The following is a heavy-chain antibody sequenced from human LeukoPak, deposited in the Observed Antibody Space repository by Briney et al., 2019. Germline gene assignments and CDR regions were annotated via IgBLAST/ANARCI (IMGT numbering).Heavy chain of an antibody. CDR3: ARGLAAADAFDI. V-gene: IGHV4-59*01. CDR2: IYYSGST. D-gene: IGHD6-13*01. J-gene: IGHJ3*02. CDR1: GGSISSYY. Sequence: PSETLSLTCTISGGSISSYYWSWIRQPPGKGLEWIGYIYYSGSTNYNPSLKSRVTISVDTSKNQFSLKLSSVTAADTAVYYCARGLAAADAFDIWGQGTMVTVSS.